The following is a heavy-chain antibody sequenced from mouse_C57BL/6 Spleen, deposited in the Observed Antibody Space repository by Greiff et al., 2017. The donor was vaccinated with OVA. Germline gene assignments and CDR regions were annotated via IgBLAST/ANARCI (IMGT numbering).Heavy chain of an antibody. V-gene: IGHV1-82*01. J-gene: IGHJ3*01. CDR3: AGATVVPFAY. Sequence: QVQLQQSGPELVKPGASVKISCKASGYAFSSSWMNWVKQRPGKGLEWIGRIYPGDGDTNYNGKFKGKATLTADKSSSTAYMQLSSLTSEDSAVYFCAGATVVPFAYWGQGTLVTVSA. D-gene: IGHD1-1*01. CDR2: IYPGDGDT. CDR1: GYAFSSSW.